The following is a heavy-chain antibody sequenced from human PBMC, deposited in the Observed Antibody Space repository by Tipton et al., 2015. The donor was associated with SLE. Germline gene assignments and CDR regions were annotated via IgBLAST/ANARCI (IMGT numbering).Heavy chain of an antibody. CDR1: GFALGNYW. V-gene: IGHV3-7*03. J-gene: IGHJ4*02. CDR3: AKDSLYGDYVFDY. CDR2: VKEDGGEK. Sequence: GSLRLSCEGSGFALGNYWMMWLRQTPGKGLEWVANVKEDGGEKYYVDSVKGRFIISRDNSKNSLYLEMNSLRSEDTALYYCAKDSLYGDYVFDYWGQGTLVTVSP. D-gene: IGHD4-17*01.